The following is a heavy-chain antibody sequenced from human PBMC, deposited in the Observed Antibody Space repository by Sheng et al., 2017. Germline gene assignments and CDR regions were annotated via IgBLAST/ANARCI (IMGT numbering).Heavy chain of an antibody. CDR3: ARVGDTIFGVVRGENFDY. CDR2: INHSGST. V-gene: IGHV4-34*01. D-gene: IGHD3-3*01. J-gene: IGHJ4*02. Sequence: QVQLQQWGAGLLKPSETLSLTCAVYGGSFSGYYWSWIRQPPGKGLEWIGEINHSGSTNYNPSLKSRVTISVDTSKNQFSLKLSSVTAADTAVYYCARVGDTIFGVVRGENFDYWGQGTLVTVSS. CDR1: GGSFSGYY.